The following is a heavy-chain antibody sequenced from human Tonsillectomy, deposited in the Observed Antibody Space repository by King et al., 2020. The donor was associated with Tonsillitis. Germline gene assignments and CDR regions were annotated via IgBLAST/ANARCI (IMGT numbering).Heavy chain of an antibody. D-gene: IGHD3-10*01. CDR1: GDSISSSKYH. Sequence: LQLQESGPALVKPSETLSLACNVSGDSISSSKYHWAWIRQPPGKGLQWIVTFFYTSTTSYNPSPNNRVTISTDTSKNQFSLKSRSVTAAATAVYYCARQRGDSAAGSYFFDYWGQGTLVTVSS. CDR2: FFYTSTT. J-gene: IGHJ4*02. V-gene: IGHV4-39*07. CDR3: ARQRGDSAAGSYFFDY.